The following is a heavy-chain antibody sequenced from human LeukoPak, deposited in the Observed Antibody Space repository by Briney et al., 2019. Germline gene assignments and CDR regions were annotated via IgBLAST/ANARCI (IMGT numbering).Heavy chain of an antibody. V-gene: IGHV3-53*01. D-gene: IGHD4-17*01. CDR2: IYSGGST. CDR1: GFTVSSNY. Sequence: GGSLRLSCAASGFTVSSNYMNWVRQAPGKGLEWVSVIYSGGSTYYADSVKGRFTISRDNSKNTLYLQMNSLRAEDTAVYYCAREAVTRNYFDYWGQGALVTVSS. CDR3: AREAVTRNYFDY. J-gene: IGHJ4*02.